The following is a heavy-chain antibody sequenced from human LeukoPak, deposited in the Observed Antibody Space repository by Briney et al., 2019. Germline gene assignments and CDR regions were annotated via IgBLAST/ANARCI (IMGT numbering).Heavy chain of an antibody. CDR1: GGSISSYY. J-gene: IGHJ3*02. CDR3: ASLRSYSDALDI. V-gene: IGHV4-59*01. CDR2: IYYSGST. D-gene: IGHD1-26*01. Sequence: SETLSLTCTVSGGSISSYYWSWIRQPPGKGLEWIGYIYYSGSTNYNPSLKSRVTISVDTSKNQFSLKLSSVTAADTAVYYCASLRSYSDALDIWGQGTMVTVSS.